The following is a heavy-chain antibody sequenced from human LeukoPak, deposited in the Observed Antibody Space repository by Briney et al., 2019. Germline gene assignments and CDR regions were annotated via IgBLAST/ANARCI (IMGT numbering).Heavy chain of an antibody. Sequence: SEPLSLTCTVSGGPINSYYWSWIRQPPGKGLEWIGYISYSGSTKYNPSLMSRVTISVDTSKNQFSLKLSSATAADTAVYYCARLDYYHFDYWGQGTVVTVSS. CDR3: ARLDYYHFDY. CDR2: ISYSGST. D-gene: IGHD3-22*01. V-gene: IGHV4-59*01. J-gene: IGHJ4*02. CDR1: GGPINSYY.